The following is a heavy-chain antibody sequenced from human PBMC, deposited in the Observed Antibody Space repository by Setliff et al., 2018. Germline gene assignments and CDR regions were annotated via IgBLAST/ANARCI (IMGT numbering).Heavy chain of an antibody. CDR3: ARTLYDYDILTGPGYYFDY. CDR2: ISSSSSYI. Sequence: HGESLKISCAASGFTFSSYSMNWVRQAPGKGLEWVSSISSSSSYIYYADSVKGRFAISRDNAKNSLYLQMNSLRAEDTAVYYCARTLYDYDILTGPGYYFDYWGQGTLVTVSS. D-gene: IGHD3-9*01. V-gene: IGHV3-21*01. CDR1: GFTFSSYS. J-gene: IGHJ4*02.